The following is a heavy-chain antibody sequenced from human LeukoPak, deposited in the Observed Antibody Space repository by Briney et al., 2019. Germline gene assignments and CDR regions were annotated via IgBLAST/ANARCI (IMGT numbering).Heavy chain of an antibody. J-gene: IGHJ4*02. V-gene: IGHV4-39*01. CDR3: ARQKQWLGPFDY. D-gene: IGHD6-19*01. Sequence: SETLSLTCTVSGGSISSSSYYWGWTRQPPGKGLEWIGSIYYSGSTYYNPSLKSRVTISVDTSKNQFSLKLSSVTAADTAVYYCARQKQWLGPFDYWGQGTLVTVSS. CDR1: GGSISSSSYY. CDR2: IYYSGST.